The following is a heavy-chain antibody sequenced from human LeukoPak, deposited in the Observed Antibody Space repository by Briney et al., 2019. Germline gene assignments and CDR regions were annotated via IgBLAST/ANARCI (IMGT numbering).Heavy chain of an antibody. V-gene: IGHV1-8*01. CDR3: ARGPPNWGYDY. J-gene: IGHJ4*02. Sequence: ASVKVSCKASGYTFTSYDFNWVRQATGQRPEWMGWMSPNSGDTGYAQKFQDRVTTTRNTSISTAYVELSSLRSDDTAVYYCARGPPNWGYDYWGPGTLVTVSS. D-gene: IGHD7-27*01. CDR1: GYTFTSYD. CDR2: MSPNSGDT.